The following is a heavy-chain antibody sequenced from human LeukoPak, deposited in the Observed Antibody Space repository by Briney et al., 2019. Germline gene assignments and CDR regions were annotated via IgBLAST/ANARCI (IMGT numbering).Heavy chain of an antibody. J-gene: IGHJ4*02. D-gene: IGHD4-17*01. CDR1: GYTFTGYY. CDR2: INPNSGGT. Sequence: ASVKVSCKASGYTFTGYYMHWVRQAPGQGLEWMGWINPNSGGTNYAQKFQGRVTMTRDTSISTAYMELSRLRSDDTAVYYCARCDDYGDYEDYWGQGTLVTVSS. V-gene: IGHV1-2*02. CDR3: ARCDDYGDYEDY.